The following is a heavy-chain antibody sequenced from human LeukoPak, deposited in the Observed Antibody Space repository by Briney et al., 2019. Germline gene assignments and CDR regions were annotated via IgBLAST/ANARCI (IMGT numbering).Heavy chain of an antibody. Sequence: GASVKDFCKASAYTFTTYCFSWVRQDLGQGLQWMVWISDYNGNTNYAKKPQRRVTITTDTSTITAYMQLRSLRSADTAVYSYARWAGTEETIGGFGELLDYMDVWGKGTTVTVSS. CDR1: AYTFTTYC. CDR3: ARWAGTEETIGGFGELLDYMDV. D-gene: IGHD3-10*01. V-gene: IGHV1-18*04. J-gene: IGHJ6*03. CDR2: ISDYNGNT.